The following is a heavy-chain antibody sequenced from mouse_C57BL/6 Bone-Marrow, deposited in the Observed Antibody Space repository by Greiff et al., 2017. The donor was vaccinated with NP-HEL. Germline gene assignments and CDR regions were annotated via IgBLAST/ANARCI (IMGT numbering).Heavy chain of an antibody. V-gene: IGHV1-19*01. CDR1: GYTFTDYY. J-gene: IGHJ2*01. Sequence: VQLQQSGPVLVKPGASVKMSCKASGYTFTDYYMNWVKQSHGKSLEWIGVINPYNGGTSYNQKFKGKATLTVDKSSSTAYMELNSLTSEDSAVYYCASYDGYYFDYWGQGTTRTVSS. CDR3: ASYDGYYFDY. CDR2: INPYNGGT. D-gene: IGHD2-3*01.